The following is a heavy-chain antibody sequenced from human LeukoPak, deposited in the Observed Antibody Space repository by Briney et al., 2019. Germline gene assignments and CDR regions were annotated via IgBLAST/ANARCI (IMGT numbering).Heavy chain of an antibody. CDR2: IIPILGIA. CDR3: ARDGYCSGGGCPHY. CDR1: GGTFSSYA. V-gene: IGHV1-69*04. J-gene: IGHJ4*02. D-gene: IGHD2-15*01. Sequence: SVKVSCKASGGTFSSYAISWVRQAPGQGLEWMGRIIPILGIANYAQKFQGRVTITADKSTSTAYMELSSLRSEDTAVYYCARDGYCSGGGCPHYWGQGTLVTVSS.